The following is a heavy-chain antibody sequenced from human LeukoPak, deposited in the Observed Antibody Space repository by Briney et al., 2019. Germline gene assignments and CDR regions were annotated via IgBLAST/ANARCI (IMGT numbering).Heavy chain of an antibody. D-gene: IGHD6-25*01. CDR1: RGTISGYY. CDR3: ARGVDVDQRPFDY. V-gene: IGHV4-4*07. J-gene: IGHJ4*02. CDR2: VYSSGST. Sequence: SETLSLTCSVSRGTISGYYWNWIRQPAGKGLEWIGRVYSSGSTNYNPSLKSRVTMSVDTSKNQFSLKLSSVTAADTAVYFCARGVDVDQRPFDYWGQGILVTVSS.